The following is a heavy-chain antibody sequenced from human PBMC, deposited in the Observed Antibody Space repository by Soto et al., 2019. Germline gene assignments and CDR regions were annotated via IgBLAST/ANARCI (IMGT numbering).Heavy chain of an antibody. CDR3: AQDPVDYFGSRTYGMDV. D-gene: IGHD3-10*01. CDR1: GFTFSRNA. CDR2: ISYDGNNK. J-gene: IGHJ6*02. V-gene: IGHV3-30-3*01. Sequence: QVQLVESGGGVVQPGRSLRLSCAGSGFTFSRNAMHWVRQAPGKGLEWVAVISYDGNNKYYADSVKGRFTISRDNSKNTLLLQMNSLRGEDTAVYYCAQDPVDYFGSRTYGMDVWGQGTTVTVSS.